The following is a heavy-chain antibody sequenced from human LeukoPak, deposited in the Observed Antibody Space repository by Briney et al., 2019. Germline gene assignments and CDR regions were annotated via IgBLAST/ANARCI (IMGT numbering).Heavy chain of an antibody. CDR3: ARDSYSSGWYDY. D-gene: IGHD6-19*01. CDR1: GFSFSSYA. J-gene: IGHJ4*02. V-gene: IGHV3-23*01. CDR2: ISGSGGST. Sequence: GGSLRLSCADSGFSFSSYAMSWVRQAPGKGLEWVSAISGSGGSTYYADSVKGRVTISRDNSKNTLYLQMNSLRAEDTAVYYCARDSYSSGWYDYWGQGTLVTVSS.